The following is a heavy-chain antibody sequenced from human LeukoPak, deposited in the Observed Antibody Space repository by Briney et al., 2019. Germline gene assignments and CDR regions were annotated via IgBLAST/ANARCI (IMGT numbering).Heavy chain of an antibody. CDR3: ARLDSRFWEVDY. V-gene: IGHV4-30-2*01. CDR2: IYHSGST. D-gene: IGHD3-9*01. Sequence: SETLSLTCTVSGGSISSGGYYWSWIRQPPGKGLEWIGYIYHSGSTYYNPSLKSRVTISVDRSKNQFSLKLGSVTAADSAVYYCARLDSRFWEVDYWGQGTLVTVSS. J-gene: IGHJ4*02. CDR1: GGSISSGGYY.